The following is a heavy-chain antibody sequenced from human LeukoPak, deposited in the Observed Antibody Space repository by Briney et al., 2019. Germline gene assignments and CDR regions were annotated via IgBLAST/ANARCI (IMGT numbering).Heavy chain of an antibody. CDR2: INPVFGTA. D-gene: IGHD6-19*01. CDR1: GCTFSSYA. Sequence: SVKVSCKATGCTFSSYAISWVRQPPGQQLEWMGGINPVFGTANYAQKFQGRVTITADESTSTPYMELSSLRAEGTAVYDFAREIAVAGTSLYYWGQGSLVTVSS. J-gene: IGHJ4*02. V-gene: IGHV1-69*13. CDR3: AREIAVAGTSLYY.